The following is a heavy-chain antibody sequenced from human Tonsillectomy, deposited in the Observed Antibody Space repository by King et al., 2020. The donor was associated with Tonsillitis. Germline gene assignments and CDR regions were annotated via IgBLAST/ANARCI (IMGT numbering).Heavy chain of an antibody. D-gene: IGHD2-15*01. CDR2: VHFSGKT. CDR1: GDSLNTGTYS. J-gene: IGHJ4*02. Sequence: QLQESGPAVVRPSQALSLTCAVSGDSLNTGTYSWTWIRQAPENGLEWIGYVHFSGKTKYNPSLKSRLTISIDTSRNHFSLNLTSVTAADTAVYYCAKCHSGGSCYSWGRGTLVTVSS. V-gene: IGHV4-30-4*07. CDR3: AKCHSGGSCYS.